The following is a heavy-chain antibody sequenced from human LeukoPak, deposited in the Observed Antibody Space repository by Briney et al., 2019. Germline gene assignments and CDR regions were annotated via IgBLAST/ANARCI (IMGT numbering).Heavy chain of an antibody. CDR1: GFTFSSYA. J-gene: IGHJ4*02. Sequence: GGSLRLSCAASGFTFSSYAMSWVRQAPGKGLEWVSAISGSGGGTYYADSVKGRFTISRDNSKNTLNLQMNSLRAEDTAVYYCASHMTTVTTPLDYWGQGTLVTVSS. V-gene: IGHV3-23*01. D-gene: IGHD4-11*01. CDR2: ISGSGGGT. CDR3: ASHMTTVTTPLDY.